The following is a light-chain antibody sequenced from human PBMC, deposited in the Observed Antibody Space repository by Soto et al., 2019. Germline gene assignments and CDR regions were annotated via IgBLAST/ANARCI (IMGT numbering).Light chain of an antibody. V-gene: IGKV3-15*01. CDR1: QSVSYN. Sequence: EIVMTQSPSTVSVSPGETATLSCRASQSVSYNLAWYQQKPGQGLRLLIYGAFTRASGIPARFSGSGSGTEFTLTISSLQSEDFAVYYCQQYKNWPPLTFGGGTKVAIK. J-gene: IGKJ4*01. CDR3: QQYKNWPPLT. CDR2: GAF.